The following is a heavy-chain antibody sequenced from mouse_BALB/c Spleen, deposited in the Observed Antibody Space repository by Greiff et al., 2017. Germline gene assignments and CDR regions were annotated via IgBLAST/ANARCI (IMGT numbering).Heavy chain of an antibody. CDR3: ASSDYYGSSYDYFDY. D-gene: IGHD1-1*01. J-gene: IGHJ2*01. CDR2: INPGSGGT. Sequence: VQLQQSGAELVRPGTSVKVSCKASGYAFTNYLIEWVKQRPGQGLEWIGVINPGSGGTNYNEKFKAKATLTADKSSSTAYMQLSSLTSDDSAVYFCASSDYYGSSYDYFDYWGQGTTLTVSS. CDR1: GYAFTNYL. V-gene: IGHV1-54*01.